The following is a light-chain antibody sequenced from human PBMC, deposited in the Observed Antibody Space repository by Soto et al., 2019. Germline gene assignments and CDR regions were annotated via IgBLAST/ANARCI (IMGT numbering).Light chain of an antibody. CDR1: NSNVGTGYY. J-gene: IGLJ3*02. Sequence: QSVLTQPASVSGAPGQGVTISCTGSNSNVGTGYYVHWYQQHPGTAPKLIMYADSNRPSGVPNRISGSSSATSASLTITGLQAEDEADYYCQSYDNILRAWVFGGGTKLTVL. V-gene: IGLV1-40*01. CDR3: QSYDNILRAWV. CDR2: ADS.